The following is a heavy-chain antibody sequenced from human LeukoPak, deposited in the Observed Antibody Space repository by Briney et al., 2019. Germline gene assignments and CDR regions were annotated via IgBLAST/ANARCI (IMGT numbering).Heavy chain of an antibody. CDR3: ASSYCSSTSCYGYFDY. D-gene: IGHD2-2*01. J-gene: IGHJ4*02. CDR2: INPSGGST. Sequence: GASVTVSCTASGYTFTSYYMHWVRQAPGQGLEWMGIINPSGGSTSYAQKFQGRVTMTRDTSTSTVYMELSSLRSEDTAVYYCASSYCSSTSCYGYFDYWGQGTLVTVSS. CDR1: GYTFTSYY. V-gene: IGHV1-46*01.